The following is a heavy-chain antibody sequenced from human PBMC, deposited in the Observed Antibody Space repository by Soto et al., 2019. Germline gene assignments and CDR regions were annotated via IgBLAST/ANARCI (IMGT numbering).Heavy chain of an antibody. D-gene: IGHD3-10*01. Sequence: SETLSLTCTVSGGSISSSSYYWGWIRQPPGKGLEWIGSIYYSGSTYYNPSLKSRVTISVDTSKNQFSLRLSSVTAADTAVYYCARHRTYYYGSGSYYTRYYMDVWGKGTTVTVSS. CDR1: GGSISSSSYY. CDR2: IYYSGST. J-gene: IGHJ6*03. V-gene: IGHV4-39*01. CDR3: ARHRTYYYGSGSYYTRYYMDV.